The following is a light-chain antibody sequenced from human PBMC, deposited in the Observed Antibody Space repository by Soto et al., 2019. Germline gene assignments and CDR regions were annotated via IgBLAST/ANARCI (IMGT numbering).Light chain of an antibody. CDR1: SSDVGGYKY. CDR3: NSYTERSTFYV. J-gene: IGLJ1*01. CDR2: EVS. Sequence: QSALTQPASVSGSPGQSITISCTGTSSDVGGYKYVSWYQQHPGKAPKLMIYEVSNRPSGVANRFSGSKSGNTASLTISGLQAEDEPDYYCNSYTERSTFYVFGNGTKV. V-gene: IGLV2-14*01.